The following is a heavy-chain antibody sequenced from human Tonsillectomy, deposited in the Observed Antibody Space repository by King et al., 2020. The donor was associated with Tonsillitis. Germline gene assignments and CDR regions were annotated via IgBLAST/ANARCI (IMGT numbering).Heavy chain of an antibody. CDR1: GVTFSSYA. CDR3: ASGRYCSSTSCYPQADY. V-gene: IGHV3-64*01. J-gene: IGHJ4*02. Sequence: VQLVESGGGLVQPGGSLRLSCAASGVTFSSYAMHWVRQAPGEGLEYVSAISSNGGSTYYANSVKGRFTISRDHSKNTLYLQMGSLRAEDMAVYYCASGRYCSSTSCYPQADYWGQGTLVTVSS. D-gene: IGHD2-2*01. CDR2: ISSNGGST.